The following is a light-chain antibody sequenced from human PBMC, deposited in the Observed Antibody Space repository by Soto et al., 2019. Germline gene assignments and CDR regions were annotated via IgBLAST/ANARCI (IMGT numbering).Light chain of an antibody. J-gene: IGKJ1*01. CDR2: AAS. V-gene: IGKV1-39*01. CDR1: QSISTY. Sequence: DIQMTQSPSSLSASVGDRVTITCRASQSISTYLNWYQQRPGKAPKLLIYAASSLQSGVPSRFSGSGSGTDITLTISSLQREDFATYYCQQSYIFPWTFGQGTKVEIK. CDR3: QQSYIFPWT.